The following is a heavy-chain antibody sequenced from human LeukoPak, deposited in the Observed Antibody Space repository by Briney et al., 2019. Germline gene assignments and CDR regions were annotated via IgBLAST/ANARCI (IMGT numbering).Heavy chain of an antibody. D-gene: IGHD3-10*01. CDR2: IYTSGST. CDR3: ARRVGPMVRGVTRWFDP. Sequence: SETLSLTCTVSGNSISSGDYYWSWIRQPAGKGLEWIGRIYTSGSTTYNPSLKSRVTISGDTSENQFSLRLSSVTAADTAVYYCARRVGPMVRGVTRWFDPWGQGTLVTVSS. V-gene: IGHV4-61*02. J-gene: IGHJ5*02. CDR1: GNSISSGDYY.